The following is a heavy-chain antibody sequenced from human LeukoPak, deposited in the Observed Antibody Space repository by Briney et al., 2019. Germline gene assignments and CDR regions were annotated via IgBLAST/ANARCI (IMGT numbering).Heavy chain of an antibody. CDR2: ISADGKSA. D-gene: IGHD1-26*01. CDR1: GFTFSAFA. V-gene: IGHV3-64*01. J-gene: IGHJ4*02. Sequence: KPGGSLRLSCAASGFTFSAFAMHWARQPPGKGLEYVSTISADGKSAYYGISVKGRFTVSRDNSKNTVYLQMGSLRPDDMAVYCCARNIISANSAWDWGQGTLVTVSS. CDR3: ARNIISANSAWD.